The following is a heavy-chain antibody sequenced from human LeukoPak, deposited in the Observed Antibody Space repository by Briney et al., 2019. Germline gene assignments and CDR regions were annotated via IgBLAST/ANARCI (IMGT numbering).Heavy chain of an antibody. V-gene: IGHV1-69*13. CDR3: ARASLRGYSYGYVFDY. J-gene: IGHJ4*02. CDR1: GGTFSSYA. Sequence: ASVKVSCKASGGTFSSYAISWVRQAPGQGLEWMGGIIPIFGTANYAQKFQGRVTITADESTSTAYMELSSLRSEDTAVYYCARASLRGYSYGYVFDYWGQGTLVTISS. D-gene: IGHD5-18*01. CDR2: IIPIFGTA.